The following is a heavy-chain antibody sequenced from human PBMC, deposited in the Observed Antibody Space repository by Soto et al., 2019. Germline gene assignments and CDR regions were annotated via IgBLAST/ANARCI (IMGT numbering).Heavy chain of an antibody. Sequence: GGSLRLSCAASGFTFSSYAMSWVRQAPGKGLERVSAISGSGGSTYYADSVKGRFTISRDNSKNTLYLQMNSLRAEDTSVYYCAKEGGLSGSYYISSSYYFDYWGQGTLVTAPQ. CDR3: AKEGGLSGSYYISSSYYFDY. CDR2: ISGSGGST. V-gene: IGHV3-23*01. J-gene: IGHJ4*02. CDR1: GFTFSSYA. D-gene: IGHD1-26*01.